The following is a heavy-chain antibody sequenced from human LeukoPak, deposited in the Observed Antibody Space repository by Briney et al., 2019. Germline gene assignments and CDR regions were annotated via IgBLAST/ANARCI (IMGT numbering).Heavy chain of an antibody. CDR2: IKSKADGGTS. D-gene: IGHD4-23*01. CDR3: TGRSVVIDY. CDR1: GFTFSSYA. V-gene: IGHV3-15*01. J-gene: IGHJ4*02. Sequence: GGSLRLSCAASGFTFSSYAMSWVRQAPGKELEWVGRIKSKADGGTSDYAAPVKGRFTISRDDSENMLFLQMNSLKTEDTAVYYCTGRSVVIDYWGQGTLVTVSS.